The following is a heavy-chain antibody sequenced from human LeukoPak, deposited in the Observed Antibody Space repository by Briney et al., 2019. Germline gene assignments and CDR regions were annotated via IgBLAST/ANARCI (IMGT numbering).Heavy chain of an antibody. V-gene: IGHV3-23*01. CDR3: AKDLIVGARFRGGTEDY. CDR2: IFPSGGEI. J-gene: IGHJ4*02. CDR1: GFTFSTFA. D-gene: IGHD1-26*01. Sequence: PGGSLRLSCAASGFTFSTFAMIWVRQPPGKGLEWVSSIFPSGGEIHYADSVRGRFTISRDNSKSTLSLQMNSLRAEDTAIYYCAKDLIVGARFRGGTEDYWGQGTLVTVSS.